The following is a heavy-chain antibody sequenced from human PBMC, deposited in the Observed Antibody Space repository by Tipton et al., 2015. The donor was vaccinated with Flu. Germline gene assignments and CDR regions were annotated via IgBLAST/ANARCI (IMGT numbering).Heavy chain of an antibody. CDR1: GFNFGGFW. V-gene: IGHV3-7*01. J-gene: IGHJ4*02. CDR3: ARVGMWLAPDF. D-gene: IGHD6-19*01. CDR2: MKQDAGGGEK. Sequence: SLRLSCAASGFNFGGFWMTWVRQPPGRGLEWVATMKQDAGGGEKFHADSVKGRFTISRDDTKNSLYLQMNSLRVEDTAVYYCARVGMWLAPDFWGQGTLVAVSS.